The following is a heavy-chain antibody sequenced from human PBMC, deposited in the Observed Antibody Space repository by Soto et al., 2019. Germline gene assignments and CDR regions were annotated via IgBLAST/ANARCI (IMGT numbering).Heavy chain of an antibody. CDR2: ISCSGDRT. J-gene: IGHJ4*02. Sequence: HPGGSLRLSCAASGFTFSSYAMSWVRQAPGKGLEWVSGISCSGDRTYYADSAKGRFTISRDNSKNTLYLQMDSLRDEDTAVYYCAKDRRSSWSFDYWGQGTPVTVSS. D-gene: IGHD6-13*01. V-gene: IGHV3-23*01. CDR1: GFTFSSYA. CDR3: AKDRRSSWSFDY.